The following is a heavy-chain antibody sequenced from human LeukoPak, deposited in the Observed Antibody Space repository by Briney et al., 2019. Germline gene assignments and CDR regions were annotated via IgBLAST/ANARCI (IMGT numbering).Heavy chain of an antibody. Sequence: ASVKVSCKASGYTFTSYGISWVRQAPGQGLEWMGWISAYNGNTNYAQKLQGRVTMTTDTSTSTAYMELRSLRSDDTAVYYCARNTDFWSGADYYYYMDVWGKGTTVTVSS. CDR3: ARNTDFWSGADYYYYMDV. D-gene: IGHD3-3*01. CDR2: ISAYNGNT. V-gene: IGHV1-18*01. CDR1: GYTFTSYG. J-gene: IGHJ6*03.